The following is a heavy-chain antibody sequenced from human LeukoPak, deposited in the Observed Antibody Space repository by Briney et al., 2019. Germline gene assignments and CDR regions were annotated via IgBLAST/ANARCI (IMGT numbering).Heavy chain of an antibody. V-gene: IGHV4-39*07. J-gene: IGHJ6*03. CDR3: GGMSQCSSTSCPMDV. Sequence: SETLSLTCTVSGGSISSSSYYWGWIRQPPGKGLEWIGSIYYSGSTNYNPSLKSRVTISVDTSKNQFSLKLSSVTAGDTAVYYCGGMSQCSSTSCPMDVWGKGTTVTVSS. D-gene: IGHD2-2*01. CDR2: IYYSGST. CDR1: GGSISSSSYY.